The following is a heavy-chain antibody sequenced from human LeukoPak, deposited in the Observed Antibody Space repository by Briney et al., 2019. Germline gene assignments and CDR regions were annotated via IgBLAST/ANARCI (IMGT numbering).Heavy chain of an antibody. CDR2: INSDGSWT. D-gene: IGHD2/OR15-2a*01. J-gene: IGHJ4*02. CDR3: VSFYETY. Sequence: GGSLSLSCAASGNYWMHWVRQVPGKGLVWVSHINSDGSWTSYADSVKGRFTISKDNAKNTVYLQMNSLRAEDTAVYYCVSFYETYWGRGTLVTVSS. V-gene: IGHV3-74*01. CDR1: GNYW.